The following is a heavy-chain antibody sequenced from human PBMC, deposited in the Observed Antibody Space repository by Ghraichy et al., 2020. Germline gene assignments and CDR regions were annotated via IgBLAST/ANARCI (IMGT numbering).Heavy chain of an antibody. Sequence: GGSLRLSCAASGFTFSSYAMHWVRQAPGKGLEWVAVISYDGSNKYYADSVKGRFTISRDNSKNTLYLQMNSLRAEDTAVYYCARDRTYYYDSAGYWGQGTLVTVSS. J-gene: IGHJ4*02. V-gene: IGHV3-30*04. D-gene: IGHD3-22*01. CDR2: ISYDGSNK. CDR1: GFTFSSYA. CDR3: ARDRTYYYDSAGY.